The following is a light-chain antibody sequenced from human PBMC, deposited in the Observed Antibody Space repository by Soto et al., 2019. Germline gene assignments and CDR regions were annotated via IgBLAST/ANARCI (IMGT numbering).Light chain of an antibody. Sequence: EIVMTQSPATLSVSLGDRATLSCRASQSVSSNLAWYQQKPGQAPRLLIYGASSRATGIPDRFRGSGSGTDFTLTISRLEPEDFAVYYCQQYGRSPPITFGQGTRLEIK. CDR3: QQYGRSPPIT. J-gene: IGKJ5*01. V-gene: IGKV3-20*01. CDR1: QSVSSN. CDR2: GAS.